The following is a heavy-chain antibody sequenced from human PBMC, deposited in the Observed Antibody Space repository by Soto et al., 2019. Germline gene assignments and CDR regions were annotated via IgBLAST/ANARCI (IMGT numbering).Heavy chain of an antibody. CDR1: GYTFTSYG. Sequence: ASVKVSCKASGYTFTSYGISWVRQAPGQGLEWMGWISAYNGNTNYAQKLQGRVTMTTDTSTSTAYMGLRSLRSDDTAVYYCARDSSNYNWFDPWGQGTLVTVSS. CDR2: ISAYNGNT. D-gene: IGHD6-13*01. V-gene: IGHV1-18*01. J-gene: IGHJ5*02. CDR3: ARDSSNYNWFDP.